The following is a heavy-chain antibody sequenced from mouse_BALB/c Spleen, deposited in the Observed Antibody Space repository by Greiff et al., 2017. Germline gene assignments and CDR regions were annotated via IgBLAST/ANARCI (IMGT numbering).Heavy chain of an antibody. Sequence: EVKLQESGAELVRPGALVKLSCKASGFNIKDYYMHWVKQRPEQGLEWIGWIDPENGNTIYDPKFQGKASITADTSSNTAYLQLSSLTSEDTAVYYCARLGPDYYGSSSWGQGTTLTVSS. D-gene: IGHD1-1*01. CDR2: IDPENGNT. V-gene: IGHV14-1*02. J-gene: IGHJ2*01. CDR1: GFNIKDYY. CDR3: ARLGPDYYGSSS.